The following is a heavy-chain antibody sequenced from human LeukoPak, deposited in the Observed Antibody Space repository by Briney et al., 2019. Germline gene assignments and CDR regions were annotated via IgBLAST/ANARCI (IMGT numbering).Heavy chain of an antibody. D-gene: IGHD3-3*01. J-gene: IGHJ6*03. CDR2: INPNSGGT. CDR3: ARDARGYGYYDFWSGYLAYHYMDV. CDR1: GYTFTGYY. V-gene: IGHV1-2*02. Sequence: GASVKVSCKASGYTFTGYYMHWVRQAPGQGLEWMGWINPNSGGTNYAQKFQGRVTMTRDTSISTAYMELSRLRSDDTAVYYCARDARGYGYYDFWSGYLAYHYMDVWGKGTTVTVSS.